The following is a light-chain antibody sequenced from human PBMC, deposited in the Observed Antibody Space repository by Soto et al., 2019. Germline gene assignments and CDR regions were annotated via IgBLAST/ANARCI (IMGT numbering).Light chain of an antibody. CDR1: QSVNTN. Sequence: EIVMTQSPATLSVSPGERATLSCRASQSVNTNLAWYQQKPGQAPSLLIYGASTRATGIPARFSGSGSGTEFTLTISSLQSEDFAGYSCQQYNYRPLTFGGGTKVEIK. J-gene: IGKJ4*01. V-gene: IGKV3-15*01. CDR3: QQYNYRPLT. CDR2: GAS.